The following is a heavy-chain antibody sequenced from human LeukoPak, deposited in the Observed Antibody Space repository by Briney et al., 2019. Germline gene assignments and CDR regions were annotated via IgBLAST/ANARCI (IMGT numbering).Heavy chain of an antibody. CDR1: GYTFTSYY. CDR2: INPSDGST. V-gene: IGHV1-46*01. CDR3: ARSIPPAAYYFDY. D-gene: IGHD6-13*01. Sequence: ASVKVSCKASGYTFTSYYMHWVRQAPGQGLEWMGIINPSDGSTSYAQNFQGRITMTRDTSTSTVYMELSSLRSGDTAVYYCARSIPPAAYYFDYWGQGTLVTVSS. J-gene: IGHJ4*02.